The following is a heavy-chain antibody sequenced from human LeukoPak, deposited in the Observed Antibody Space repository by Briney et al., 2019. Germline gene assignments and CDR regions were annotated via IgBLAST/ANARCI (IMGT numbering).Heavy chain of an antibody. CDR2: INHSGST. CDR3: ARGQKRYYYDSSGYPLKS. CDR1: GGSFSGYY. Sequence: SETLSLTCAVYGGSFSGYYWSWIRQPPGKGLEWIGEINHSGSTNYNPSLKSRVTISVDTSKNQFSLKLSSVTAADTAVYYCARGQKRYYYDSSGYPLKSWGQGTLVTVTS. D-gene: IGHD3-22*01. V-gene: IGHV4-34*01. J-gene: IGHJ4*02.